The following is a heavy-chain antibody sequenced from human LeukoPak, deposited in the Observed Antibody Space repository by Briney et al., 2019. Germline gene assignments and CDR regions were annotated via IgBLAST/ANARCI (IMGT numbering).Heavy chain of an antibody. CDR3: ARSRYYYPADY. J-gene: IGHJ4*02. D-gene: IGHD2/OR15-2a*01. CDR2: ISGSGDST. Sequence: PGGSLRLSCVASGFTFSNFGMSWVRQAPGKGLEWVSAISGSGDSTYYDDSVKGRFTTSRDNFKDTLYLQMNSLRAEDTAVYYCARSRYYYPADYWGQGTPVTVSS. V-gene: IGHV3-23*01. CDR1: GFTFSNFG.